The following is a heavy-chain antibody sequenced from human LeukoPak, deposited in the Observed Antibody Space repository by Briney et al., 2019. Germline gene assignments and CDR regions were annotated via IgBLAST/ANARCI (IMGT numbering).Heavy chain of an antibody. Sequence: GGSQRLSCAASGFTFSTYWMSWVRQAPGKGLEWVASIKQDGSEKYYVDSVKGRFTISGDNAKNSVYLQMTSLRAEDTAVYYCATPGSGIWCFDYWGQGTLLTVSS. J-gene: IGHJ4*02. CDR3: ATPGSGIWCFDY. CDR1: GFTFSTYW. D-gene: IGHD6-13*01. CDR2: IKQDGSEK. V-gene: IGHV3-7*01.